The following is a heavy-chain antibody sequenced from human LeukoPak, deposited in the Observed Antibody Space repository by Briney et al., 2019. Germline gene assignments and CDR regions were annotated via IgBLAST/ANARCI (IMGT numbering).Heavy chain of an antibody. Sequence: GASVKVSCKASGYTFTGYYMHWIRQAPGQGLEWMGWINPNSGGTNYAQKFQGRVTMTRDTFIRAVYMELTRLRSDDTAVYYCARAELGTMVRGVIRSWGQGTLVTVSS. CDR1: GYTFTGYY. D-gene: IGHD3-10*01. V-gene: IGHV1-2*02. J-gene: IGHJ5*02. CDR2: INPNSGGT. CDR3: ARAELGTMVRGVIRS.